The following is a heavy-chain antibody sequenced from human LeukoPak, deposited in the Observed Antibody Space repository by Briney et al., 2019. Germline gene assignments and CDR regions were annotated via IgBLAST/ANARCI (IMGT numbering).Heavy chain of an antibody. J-gene: IGHJ6*03. CDR2: IAPIFGTP. V-gene: IGHV1-69*05. CDR1: GGTFDRYA. Sequence: SVKVSCKASGGTFDRYAISWVRQAPGQGLEWMGGIAPIFGTPNYAQNFQGRVTITTDESMSTAYMELSSLRSDDTAVYYCASHFRSNHYYFYYMDVRGTGTTVTVSS. CDR3: ASHFRSNHYYFYYMDV. D-gene: IGHD3-16*02.